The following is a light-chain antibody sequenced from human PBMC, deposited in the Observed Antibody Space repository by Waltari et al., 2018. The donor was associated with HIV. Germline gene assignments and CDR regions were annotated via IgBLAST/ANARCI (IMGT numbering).Light chain of an antibody. CDR3: LLFVSASWV. CDR2: DVN. J-gene: IGLJ3*02. V-gene: IGLV8-61*01. CDR1: SDSVSTGHL. Sequence: QTVVTQEPSFSVSPGGTVTVTCALTSDSVSTGHLPTCYRQAPGQPPPTLLYDVNGRSAGVPDRFSGSITGGKAVLTITGAQADDECVYYCLLFVSASWVFGGGTKVTV.